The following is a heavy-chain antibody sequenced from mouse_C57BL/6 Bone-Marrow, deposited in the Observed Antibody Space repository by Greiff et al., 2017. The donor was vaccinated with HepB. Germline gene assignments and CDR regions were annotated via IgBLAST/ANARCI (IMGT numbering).Heavy chain of an antibody. J-gene: IGHJ4*01. D-gene: IGHD2-1*01. CDR3: ARHGNYGAMDY. CDR2: ISNGGGST. CDR1: GFTFSDYY. V-gene: IGHV5-12*01. Sequence: EVQVVESGGGLVQPGGSLKLSCAASGFTFSDYYMYWVRQTPEKRLEWVAYISNGGGSTYYPDTVKGRFTISRDNAKNTLYLQMSRLKSEDTAMYYCARHGNYGAMDYWGQGTSVTVSS.